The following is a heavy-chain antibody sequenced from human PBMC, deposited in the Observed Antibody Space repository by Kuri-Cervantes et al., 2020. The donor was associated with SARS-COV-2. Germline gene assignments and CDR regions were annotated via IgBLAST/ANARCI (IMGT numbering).Heavy chain of an antibody. CDR2: ISAYNGNT. J-gene: IGHJ6*02. Sequence: ASVKVSCKASGYTFTSYGISWVRQAPGQRLEWMGWISAYNGNTNYAQKLQGRVTMTTDTSTSTAYMELRSLRSDDTAVYYCARGGEGVVRGVIHYYYYYGMDVWGQGTTVTVSS. CDR3: ARGGEGVVRGVIHYYYYYGMDV. V-gene: IGHV1-18*01. CDR1: GYTFTSYG. D-gene: IGHD3-10*01.